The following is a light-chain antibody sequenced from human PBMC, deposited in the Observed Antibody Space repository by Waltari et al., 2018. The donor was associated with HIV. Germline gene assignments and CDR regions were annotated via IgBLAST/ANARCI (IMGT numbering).Light chain of an antibody. Sequence: SYELTQPPSVSVSPGQTARITCSGDVLPKKYAYWYQQKSGQAPVLVIYEDNKRPSGIPERFSASSSGTMATLTISGAQVEDEADFYCQSYDTSLGGWVFGGGTKLTVL. J-gene: IGLJ3*02. CDR3: QSYDTSLGGWV. CDR2: EDN. CDR1: VLPKKY. V-gene: IGLV3-10*01.